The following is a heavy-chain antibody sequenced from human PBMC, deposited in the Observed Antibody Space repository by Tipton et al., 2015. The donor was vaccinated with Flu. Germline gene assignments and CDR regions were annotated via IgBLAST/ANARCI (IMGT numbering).Heavy chain of an antibody. CDR3: ARRSSYGCFDY. J-gene: IGHJ4*02. V-gene: IGHV3-30-3*01. D-gene: IGHD5-18*01. Sequence: SLRLSCAASGFTFSSYAMHWARQAPGKGLEWVAVISYDGSNKYYADSVKGRFTIPRDNSKNTLYLQMNSLRAEDTAVYYCARRSSYGCFDYWGQGTLVTVSS. CDR1: GFTFSSYA. CDR2: ISYDGSNK.